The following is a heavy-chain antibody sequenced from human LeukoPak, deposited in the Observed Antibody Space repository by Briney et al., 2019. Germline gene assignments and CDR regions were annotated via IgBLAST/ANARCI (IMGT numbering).Heavy chain of an antibody. CDR1: GGTFSSYA. CDR2: IIPIFGTA. J-gene: IGHJ4*02. D-gene: IGHD3-22*01. Sequence: ASVTVSCKASGGTFSSYAISWVRQAPGQGLEWMGGIIPIFGTANYAQKFQGRVTITADESTSTAYMELSSLRSEDTAVYYCARGHYYDSSGYFDYWGQGTLVTVSS. V-gene: IGHV1-69*13. CDR3: ARGHYYDSSGYFDY.